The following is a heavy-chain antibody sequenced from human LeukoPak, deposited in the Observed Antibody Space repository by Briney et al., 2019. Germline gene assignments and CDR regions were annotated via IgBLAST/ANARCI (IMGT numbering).Heavy chain of an antibody. D-gene: IGHD3-3*01. CDR3: ARDKGFAQDY. CDR1: GFTLSTYW. V-gene: IGHV3-74*03. Sequence: PGGSLRLSCAASGFTLSTYWMHWIRQAPGKGLVWVARINNAGSSATYGDSVKGRFTISRDNAKNTVDLQMDNLSAEDTAVYYCARDKGFAQDYWGQGTLDTVS. CDR2: INNAGSSA. J-gene: IGHJ4*02.